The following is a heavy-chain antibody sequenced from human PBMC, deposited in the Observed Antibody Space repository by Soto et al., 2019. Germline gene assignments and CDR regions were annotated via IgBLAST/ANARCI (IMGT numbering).Heavy chain of an antibody. CDR2: TYYTGST. D-gene: IGHD1-1*01. J-gene: IGHJ4*02. Sequence: PSETLSLTCTVSGGSISSTRYYWGWIRQPPGKGLEWIGTTYYTGSTYYNPSLKSRVTISVDMSKNQFSLKVRSVTAADTAVYYGVSGPGTTADYWGQGTLVTVS. V-gene: IGHV4-39*01. CDR1: GGSISSTRYY. CDR3: VSGPGTTADY.